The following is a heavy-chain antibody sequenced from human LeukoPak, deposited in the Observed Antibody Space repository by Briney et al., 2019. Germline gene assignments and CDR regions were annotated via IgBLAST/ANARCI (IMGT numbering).Heavy chain of an antibody. Sequence: SETLSLTCAVYGGSFSGYYWSWIRQPPGKGLEWIGEINHSGSTNYNPSLKSRVTISVDTSKNLFSLKLSSVTAADTAVYYCARRLLGYCSGGSCYSGYFQHWGQGTLVTVSS. V-gene: IGHV4-34*01. CDR3: ARRLLGYCSGGSCYSGYFQH. CDR2: INHSGST. J-gene: IGHJ1*01. D-gene: IGHD2-15*01. CDR1: GGSFSGYY.